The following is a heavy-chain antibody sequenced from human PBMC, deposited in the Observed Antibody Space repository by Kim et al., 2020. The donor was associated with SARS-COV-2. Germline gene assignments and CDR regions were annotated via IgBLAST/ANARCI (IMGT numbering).Heavy chain of an antibody. CDR3: ATRGGGCFRGGFEF. D-gene: IGHD2-15*01. CDR2: INPSGGNT. Sequence: ASVKVSCKASGYTFTSYSMHWVRQAPGQGLEWMGIINPSGGNTKYAQKFQGRVTMTRDTSASTAYMELSSLRSEDTAVYYCATRGGGCFRGGFEFWGAGT. CDR1: GYTFTSYS. J-gene: IGHJ4*02. V-gene: IGHV1-46*01.